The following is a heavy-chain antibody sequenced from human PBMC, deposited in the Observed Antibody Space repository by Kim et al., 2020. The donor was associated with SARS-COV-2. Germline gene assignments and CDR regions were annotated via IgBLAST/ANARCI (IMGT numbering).Heavy chain of an antibody. V-gene: IGHV3-11*05. J-gene: IGHJ4*02. CDR2: ISSSSSYT. Sequence: GGSLRLSCAASGFTFSDYYMSWIRQAPGKGLEWVSYISSSSSYTNYADSVKGRFTISRDNAKNSLYLQMNSLRAEDTAVYYCARDRQDYDSSSYFDYWGQGTLVTVSS. CDR3: ARDRQDYDSSSYFDY. D-gene: IGHD3-22*01. CDR1: GFTFSDYY.